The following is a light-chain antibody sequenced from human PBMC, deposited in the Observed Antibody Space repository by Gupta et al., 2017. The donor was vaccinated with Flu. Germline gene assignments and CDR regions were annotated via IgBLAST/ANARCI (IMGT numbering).Light chain of an antibody. V-gene: IGKV2-28*01. CDR3: MQALQTPT. CDR1: QSLLHSNGYNY. Sequence: ISCRSSQSLLHSNGYNYLDWYLQKPGQSPQLLIYLGSNRASGVPDRFSGSGSGTDFTLKISRVEAEDVGVYYCMQALQTPTFGQGTRLEIK. CDR2: LGS. J-gene: IGKJ5*01.